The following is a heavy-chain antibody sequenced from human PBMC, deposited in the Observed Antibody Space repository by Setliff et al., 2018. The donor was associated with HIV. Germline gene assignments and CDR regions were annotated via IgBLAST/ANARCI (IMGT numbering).Heavy chain of an antibody. CDR1: GYTFTRHY. V-gene: IGHV1-46*01. Sequence: GASVKVSCKASGYTFTRHYMHWVRQAPGQGLEWMGIINPRGGSTYSAQNFQGRVTLTRDTSTSTVYMELRSLRSEDTAMYYCARGADTARLPREYYYHYGMDVWGQGTTVTVSS. D-gene: IGHD5-18*01. J-gene: IGHJ6*02. CDR2: INPRGGST. CDR3: ARGADTARLPREYYYHYGMDV.